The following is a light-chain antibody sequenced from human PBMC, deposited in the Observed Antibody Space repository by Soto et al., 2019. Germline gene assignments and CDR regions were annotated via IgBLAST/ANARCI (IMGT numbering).Light chain of an antibody. CDR3: CSYAGSYYV. CDR1: RSDVGGYNY. J-gene: IGLJ1*01. V-gene: IGLV2-11*01. Sequence: QSALTQPRSVSGSPGQSVTISCTGTRSDVGGYNYVSWYQQHPGKAPKLIIYDVSKRPSGVPDRVSGSKSGNTASLTISGLQSEDEADYYCCSYAGSYYVFGTGTKLTVL. CDR2: DVS.